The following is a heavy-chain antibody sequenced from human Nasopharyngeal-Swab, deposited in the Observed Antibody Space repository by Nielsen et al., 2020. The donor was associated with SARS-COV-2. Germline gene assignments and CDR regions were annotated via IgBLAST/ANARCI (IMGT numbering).Heavy chain of an antibody. V-gene: IGHV4-4*02. D-gene: IGHD2-21*02. CDR3: AREGGYCGGDCPEYFDY. Sequence: VRQAPGKGLEWIGEISHGGDTNYNPSLKSRATISLDKSKNQFSLKLSSVTAADTAVYYCAREGGYCGGDCPEYFDYWGQGTLVTVSS. CDR2: ISHGGDT. J-gene: IGHJ4*02.